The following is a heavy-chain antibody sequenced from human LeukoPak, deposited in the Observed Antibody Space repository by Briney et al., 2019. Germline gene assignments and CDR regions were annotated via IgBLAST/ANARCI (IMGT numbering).Heavy chain of an antibody. CDR2: IKKDGSEK. D-gene: IGHD4-17*01. Sequence: GGSLRLSCAASGFTFTNAWMGWVRQAPEKGLEWVADIKKDGSEKNLLDSVKGRFTISRDNAKSSLYLQMKNLRAADTAVYYCARGPAYGARSDYLDYWGQGTLVTVSS. V-gene: IGHV3-7*01. J-gene: IGHJ4*02. CDR3: ARGPAYGARSDYLDY. CDR1: GFTFTNAW.